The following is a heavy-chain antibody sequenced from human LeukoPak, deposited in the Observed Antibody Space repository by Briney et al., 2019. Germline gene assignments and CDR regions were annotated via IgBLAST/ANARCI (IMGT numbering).Heavy chain of an antibody. V-gene: IGHV3-7*01. CDR2: IEQDGNEK. D-gene: IGHD1-14*01. Sequence: GGSLRLSCAVSGFTFSDYWMSWVRQAPGKGLEWVANIEQDGNEKHYVDSVKGRFTISRDNVKNSLYLQMNSLRAEDTAVYYCARHTTLDPWGQGALVTVSS. J-gene: IGHJ5*02. CDR3: ARHTTLDP. CDR1: GFTFSDYW.